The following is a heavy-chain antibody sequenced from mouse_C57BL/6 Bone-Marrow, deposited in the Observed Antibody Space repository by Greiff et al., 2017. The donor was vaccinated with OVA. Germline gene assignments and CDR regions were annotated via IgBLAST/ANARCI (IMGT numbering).Heavy chain of an antibody. D-gene: IGHD2-3*01. CDR3: TRDEGLLYAMDY. CDR1: GFTFSSYA. J-gene: IGHJ4*01. V-gene: IGHV5-9-1*02. CDR2: ISSGGDYI. Sequence: EVKVVESGEGLVKPGGSLKLSCAASGFTFSSYAMSWVRQTPEKRLEWVAYISSGGDYIYYADTVKGRFTISRDNARNTLYLQMSSLKSEDTAMYYCTRDEGLLYAMDYWGQGTSVTVSS.